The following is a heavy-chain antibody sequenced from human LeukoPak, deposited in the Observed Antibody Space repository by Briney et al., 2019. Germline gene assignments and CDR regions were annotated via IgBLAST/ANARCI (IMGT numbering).Heavy chain of an antibody. V-gene: IGHV4-39*07. J-gene: IGHJ6*03. D-gene: IGHD2-15*01. CDR3: ARDSVVETTSGVDGYYYYYMDV. CDR2: IYYSGST. Sequence: PSETLSLTCTVSGGSISSSSYYWGWIRQPPGKGLEWIGNIYYSGSTYYNPSLKSRVTISVDMSKNQFSLKLSSVTAADTAVYYCARDSVVETTSGVDGYYYYYMDVWGKGTTVTVSS. CDR1: GGSISSSSYY.